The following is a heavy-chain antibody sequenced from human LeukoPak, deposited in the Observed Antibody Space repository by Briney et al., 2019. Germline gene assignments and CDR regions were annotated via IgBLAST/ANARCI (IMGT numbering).Heavy chain of an antibody. CDR3: AREAYCGGDCYSAGNWFDP. Sequence: ASVKVSCKASGYTFTSYYMHWVRQAPGQGLGWMGIINPSGGSTSYAQKFQGRVTMTRDTSTSTVYMELSSLRSEDTAVYYCAREAYCGGDCYSAGNWFDPWGQGTLVTVSS. J-gene: IGHJ5*02. CDR2: INPSGGST. CDR1: GYTFTSYY. D-gene: IGHD2-21*02. V-gene: IGHV1-46*01.